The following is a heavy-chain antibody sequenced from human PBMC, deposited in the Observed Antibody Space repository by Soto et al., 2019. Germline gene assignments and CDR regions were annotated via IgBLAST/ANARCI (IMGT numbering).Heavy chain of an antibody. V-gene: IGHV4-59*12. CDR1: GGSISSYY. Sequence: SETLSLTCTVSGGSISSYYWSWIRQPPGKGLEWIGYIYYSGSTNYNPSLKSRVTISVDTSKNQFSLETEDTALYYCATDSRGRWAPSIDYWGQGTLVTVSS. D-gene: IGHD1-26*01. CDR3: ATDSRGRWAPSIDY. CDR2: IYYSGST. J-gene: IGHJ4*02.